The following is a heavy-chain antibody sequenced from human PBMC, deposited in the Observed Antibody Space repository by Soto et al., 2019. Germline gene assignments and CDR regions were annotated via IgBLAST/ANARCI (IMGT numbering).Heavy chain of an antibody. J-gene: IGHJ4*02. CDR3: ARGGTPIDY. CDR1: GYTFTNFG. CDR2: ISAYNGNT. D-gene: IGHD3-16*01. Sequence: QVQLVQSGAEVKKPGASVKVSCKTSGYTFTNFGLSWVRQAPGQGLEWMGWISAYNGNTNYAQNFQGRVTMTTDTAKSTAYMGLRSMRADETAGYYWARGGTPIDYGGQGTLVTVAS. V-gene: IGHV1-18*01.